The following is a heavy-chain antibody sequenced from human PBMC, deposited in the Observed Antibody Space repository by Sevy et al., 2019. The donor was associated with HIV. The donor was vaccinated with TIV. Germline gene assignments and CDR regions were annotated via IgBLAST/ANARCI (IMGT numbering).Heavy chain of an antibody. CDR3: AKVGQQQLVRIYYYGMDV. J-gene: IGHJ6*02. D-gene: IGHD6-13*01. V-gene: IGHV3-30*18. CDR1: GFTFSSYG. Sequence: GGSLRLSCAASGFTFSSYGMHWVRQAPGKGLEWVAVISYDGSNKYYADSVKGRFTISRDNSKYTMYLQMNSERAEDTAGYYCAKVGQQQLVRIYYYGMDVWGQGTTVTVSS. CDR2: ISYDGSNK.